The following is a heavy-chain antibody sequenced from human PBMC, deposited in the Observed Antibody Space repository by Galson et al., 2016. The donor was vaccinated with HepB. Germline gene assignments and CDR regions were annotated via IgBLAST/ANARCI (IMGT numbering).Heavy chain of an antibody. V-gene: IGHV3-30*04. CDR2: ISYDGSNK. J-gene: IGHJ4*02. CDR1: GFTFSNYT. D-gene: IGHD6-19*01. Sequence: SLRLSCAASGFTFSNYTIHWVRQAPGKGLEWVAFISYDGSNKNYADSVKGRFTISKDNSKNTLYLQMTSLRAEDTAVYYCARDVIGLAVLDYWGQGTLVTGSS. CDR3: ARDVIGLAVLDY.